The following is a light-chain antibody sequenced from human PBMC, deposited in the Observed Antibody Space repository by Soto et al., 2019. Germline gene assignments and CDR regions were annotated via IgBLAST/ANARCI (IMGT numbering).Light chain of an antibody. CDR3: LQHNSYPIS. Sequence: DIQMTQSPSAMSASVGDRVTISCRASHNINYYLAWFQQKPGKVPKRLIYSASSLQSGVPSRFNGSGSGTEFTLTTTGLQPEDSAIYYCLQHNSYPISFGGGTKVEIK. CDR1: HNINYY. V-gene: IGKV1-17*03. J-gene: IGKJ4*01. CDR2: SAS.